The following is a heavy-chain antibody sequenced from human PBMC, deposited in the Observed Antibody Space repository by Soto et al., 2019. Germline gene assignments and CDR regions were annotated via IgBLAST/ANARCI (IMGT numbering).Heavy chain of an antibody. CDR1: GFTFSSYS. J-gene: IGHJ6*03. V-gene: IGHV3-21*01. Sequence: GGSLRLSCAASGFTFSSYSMNWVRQAPGKGLEWVSSISSSSYIYYADSVKGRFTIPRDNAKNSLYLQMNSLRAEDTAVYYCARAPGDKYYYYMDVWGKGPTVTVSS. CDR2: ISSSSYI. D-gene: IGHD2-21*01. CDR3: ARAPGDKYYYYMDV.